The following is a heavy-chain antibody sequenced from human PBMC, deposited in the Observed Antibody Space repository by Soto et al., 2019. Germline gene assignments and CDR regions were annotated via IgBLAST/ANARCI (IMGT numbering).Heavy chain of an antibody. CDR1: GFTFSHYW. D-gene: IGHD2-8*01. V-gene: IGHV3-7*01. CDR2: VDQDGGET. J-gene: IGHJ4*02. CDR3: ARTPDCTNGVCSAGFDY. Sequence: DVQLVQSGGGLVQPGGSLRLSCGASGFTFSHYWMSWVRQAPGKGLEWVAFVDQDGGETHYADSVKGRFTVSRDNAKNSLYLQMNSLRAEDTAVYYCARTPDCTNGVCSAGFDYWGQGTLVTVSS.